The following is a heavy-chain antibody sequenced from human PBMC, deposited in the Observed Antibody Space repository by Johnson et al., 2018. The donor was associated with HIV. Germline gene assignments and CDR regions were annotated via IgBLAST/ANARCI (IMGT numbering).Heavy chain of an antibody. CDR3: ASQVRGLRLGVDAFDI. CDR1: GFIFDDYG. CDR2: IGGSGGST. D-gene: IGHD3-16*01. V-gene: IGHV3-23*04. Sequence: VQLVESGGGVVRPGGSLRLSCAASGFIFDDYGMSWVRQAPGKGLEWVSGIGGSGGSTHYADSVKGRFTISRDNSKNTLYLEMNSLSAEDTAVYYCASQVRGLRLGVDAFDIWGQGTMVTVSS. J-gene: IGHJ3*02.